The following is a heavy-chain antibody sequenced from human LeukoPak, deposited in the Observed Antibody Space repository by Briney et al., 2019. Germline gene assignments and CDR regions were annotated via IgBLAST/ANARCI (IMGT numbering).Heavy chain of an antibody. Sequence: SETLSLTCTVSGGSISSYYWSWIRQPPGKGLEWIGYIYYSGSTNYNPSLKSRVTISVDTSKNQFSLKLSSVTAADTAVYYCARGLVATKRFDYWGQGTLVTVSS. CDR1: GGSISSYY. J-gene: IGHJ4*02. CDR2: IYYSGST. CDR3: ARGLVATKRFDY. D-gene: IGHD5-12*01. V-gene: IGHV4-59*12.